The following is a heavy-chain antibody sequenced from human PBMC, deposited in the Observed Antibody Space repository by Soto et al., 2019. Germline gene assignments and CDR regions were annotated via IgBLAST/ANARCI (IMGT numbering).Heavy chain of an antibody. Sequence: ASVKVSCKTSGYTFTNYGISWVRQAPGQGLEWMGWTSSNSVNTKYAQKFQGRVTMTTDTSTSTAYLQLTSLISGDTAVYYCARGTTGTSIIGFDYWGQGALVTVSS. D-gene: IGHD1-1*01. CDR2: TSSNSVNT. CDR3: ARGTTGTSIIGFDY. CDR1: GYTFTNYG. J-gene: IGHJ4*02. V-gene: IGHV1-18*01.